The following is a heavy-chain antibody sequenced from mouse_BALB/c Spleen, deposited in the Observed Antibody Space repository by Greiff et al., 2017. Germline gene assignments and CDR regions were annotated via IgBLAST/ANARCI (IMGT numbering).Heavy chain of an antibody. CDR3: ARGGSSSGFAY. CDR1: GYAFTNYL. Sequence: VKLQESGAELVRPGTSVKVSCKASGYAFTNYLIEWVKQRPGQGLEWIGVINPGSGGTNYNEKFKGKATLTADKSSSTAYMQLSSLTSDDSAVYFCARGGSSSGFAYWGQGTLVTVSA. J-gene: IGHJ3*01. V-gene: IGHV1-54*01. CDR2: INPGSGGT. D-gene: IGHD1-1*01.